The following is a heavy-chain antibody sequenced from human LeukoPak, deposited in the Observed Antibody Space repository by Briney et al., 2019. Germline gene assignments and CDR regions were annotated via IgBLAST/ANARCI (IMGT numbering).Heavy chain of an antibody. CDR2: FDPEDGET. J-gene: IGHJ4*02. CDR1: GYTLTELS. CDR3: ATISQFGGVIADFDY. Sequence: GASVKVSCKVSGYTLTELSMHWVRQAPGKGLEWMGGFDPEDGETIYAQKFQGRVTMTEDTSTDTAYMELSSPRSEDTAVYYCATISQFGGVIADFDYWGQGTLVTVSS. D-gene: IGHD3-16*02. V-gene: IGHV1-24*01.